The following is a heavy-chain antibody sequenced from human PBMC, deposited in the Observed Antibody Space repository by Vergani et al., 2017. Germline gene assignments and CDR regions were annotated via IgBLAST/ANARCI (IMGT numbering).Heavy chain of an antibody. V-gene: IGHV3-7*03. CDR1: GGSFSGYY. Sequence: VQLQQWGAGLLKPSETLSLTCAVYGGSFSGYYWSWVRQAPGKGLEWVANIKQDGSEKYYVDSVKGRFTISRDNAKNSLYLQMNSLRAEDTAVYYCARGASLSWYYYGMDVWGQGTTVTVSS. CDR3: ARGASLSWYYYGMDV. CDR2: IKQDGSEK. J-gene: IGHJ6*02.